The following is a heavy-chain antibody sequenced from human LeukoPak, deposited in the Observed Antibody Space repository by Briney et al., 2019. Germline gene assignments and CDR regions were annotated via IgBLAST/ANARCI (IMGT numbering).Heavy chain of an antibody. Sequence: GGSLRLSCAASGFIFSTNAMAWVRQAPGKGLEWVSAIGGNSDYAFYADAVKGRFTISRDNSKGTLYLQMNSLTADDTALYYCAKDAFSYNGVYDALDIWGQGTMVTVSS. D-gene: IGHD3-3*01. CDR2: IGGNSDYA. J-gene: IGHJ3*02. V-gene: IGHV3-23*01. CDR3: AKDAFSYNGVYDALDI. CDR1: GFIFSTNA.